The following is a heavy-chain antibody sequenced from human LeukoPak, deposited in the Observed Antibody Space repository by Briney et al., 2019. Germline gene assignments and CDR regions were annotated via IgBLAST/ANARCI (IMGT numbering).Heavy chain of an antibody. CDR2: IIPIFGTA. Sequence: ASVKVSCKASGGTFSSYVISWVRQAPGQGLEWMGGIIPIFGTANYAQKFQGRVTITADKSTSTAYMELSSLRSEDTAVYYCARVVGLTGYSSSWYSGYYYYMDVWGKGTTVTVSS. D-gene: IGHD6-13*01. V-gene: IGHV1-69*06. CDR3: ARVVGLTGYSSSWYSGYYYYMDV. J-gene: IGHJ6*03. CDR1: GGTFSSYV.